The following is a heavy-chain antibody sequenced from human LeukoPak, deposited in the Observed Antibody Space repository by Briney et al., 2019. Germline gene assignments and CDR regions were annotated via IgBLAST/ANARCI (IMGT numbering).Heavy chain of an antibody. D-gene: IGHD4-17*01. V-gene: IGHV3-30*02. CDR3: AKPPKPTTVIPFDY. Sequence: PGGSPRLSCAASGFTFSSYGMHWVRQAPGKGLEWVAFIRYDGSNKYYADSVKGRFTISRDNSKNTLYLQMNSLRAEDTAVYYCAKPPKPTTVIPFDYWGQGTLVTVSS. CDR2: IRYDGSNK. CDR1: GFTFSSYG. J-gene: IGHJ4*02.